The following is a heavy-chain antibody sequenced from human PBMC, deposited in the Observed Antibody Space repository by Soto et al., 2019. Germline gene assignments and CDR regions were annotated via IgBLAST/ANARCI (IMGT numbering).Heavy chain of an antibody. D-gene: IGHD2-15*01. J-gene: IGHJ5*02. CDR2: IYHSGST. CDR1: GGSISSGGYS. V-gene: IGHV4-30-2*01. Sequence: ASETLSLTCAVSGGSISSGGYSWSWIRQPPGKGLEWIGYIYHSGSTYYNPSLKSRVAISVDRSKNQFSLKLSSVTAADTAVYYCARDLGGWQDWFDPWGQGTLVTVSS. CDR3: ARDLGGWQDWFDP.